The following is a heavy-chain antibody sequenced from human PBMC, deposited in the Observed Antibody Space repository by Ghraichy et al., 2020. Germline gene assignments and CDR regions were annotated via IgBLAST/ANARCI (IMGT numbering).Heavy chain of an antibody. Sequence: SETLSLTCTVSGGSISSSSYYWGWIRQPPGKGLEWIGSIYYSGSTYYNPSLKSRVTISVDTSKNQFSLKLSSVTAADTAVYYCARHPPAPILTGFDPFDYWGQGTLVTVSS. CDR1: GGSISSSSYY. CDR2: IYYSGST. V-gene: IGHV4-39*01. D-gene: IGHD3-9*01. CDR3: ARHPPAPILTGFDPFDY. J-gene: IGHJ4*02.